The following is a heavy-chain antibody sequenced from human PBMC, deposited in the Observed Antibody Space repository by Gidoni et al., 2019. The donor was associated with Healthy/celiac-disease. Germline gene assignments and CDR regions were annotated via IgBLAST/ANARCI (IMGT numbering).Heavy chain of an antibody. D-gene: IGHD3-22*01. CDR2: IVVGSGNT. V-gene: IGHV1-58*01. J-gene: IGHJ6*02. CDR1: GFTFTSSA. CDR3: AADTARDTQTADSRYRYYDSSGYYYYYYGMDV. Sequence: QMQLVQSGPEVKKPGTSVKVSCKASGFTFTSSAVQWVRQARAQRLEWIGWIVVGSGNTNYAQKFQERVTITRDMSTSTAYMELSSLRSEDTAVYYCAADTARDTQTADSRYRYYDSSGYYYYYYGMDVWGQGTTVTVSS.